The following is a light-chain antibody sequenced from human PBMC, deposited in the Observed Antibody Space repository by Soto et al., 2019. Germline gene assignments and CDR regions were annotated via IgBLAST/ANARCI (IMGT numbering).Light chain of an antibody. CDR1: SSNIGTNT. V-gene: IGLV1-44*01. CDR2: SDN. Sequence: QSVLTQPLSASGTPGQRVTISCSGSSSNIGTNTVIWYQQLPGAAPKLLIYSDNQRPSGVPDRFAVSKSGTSASLAISGIQSEDEADYYCAAWDVSLVVFGGGTKLTVL. CDR3: AAWDVSLVV. J-gene: IGLJ2*01.